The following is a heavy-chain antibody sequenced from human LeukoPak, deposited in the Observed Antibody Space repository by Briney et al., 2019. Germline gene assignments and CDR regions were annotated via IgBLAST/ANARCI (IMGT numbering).Heavy chain of an antibody. CDR1: GYTFTSYY. Sequence: ASVKVSCKASGYTFTSYYIHWVRRAPGQGLEWMGIINPSGGSTSYAQKFQGRVTMTRDMSTSTVYMELSSLRSEDTAVYYCARDFEHYDFWSGYRTPNWFDPWGQGTLVTVSS. J-gene: IGHJ5*02. D-gene: IGHD3-3*01. V-gene: IGHV1-46*01. CDR3: ARDFEHYDFWSGYRTPNWFDP. CDR2: INPSGGST.